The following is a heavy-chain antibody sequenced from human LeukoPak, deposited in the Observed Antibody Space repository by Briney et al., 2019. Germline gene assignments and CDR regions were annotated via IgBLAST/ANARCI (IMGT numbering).Heavy chain of an antibody. CDR3: ARAAVADYYYYYYMDV. J-gene: IGHJ6*03. D-gene: IGHD6-19*01. CDR1: GGSISSSNW. V-gene: IGHV4-4*02. CDR2: IYHSGST. Sequence: PSGTLSLTCAVSGGSISSSNWWSWVRQPPGKGLEWIGEIYHSGSTNYNPSLKSRVTISVDKSKNQFSLKLSSVTAADTAVYYCARAAVADYYYYYYMDVWGKGTTVTVSS.